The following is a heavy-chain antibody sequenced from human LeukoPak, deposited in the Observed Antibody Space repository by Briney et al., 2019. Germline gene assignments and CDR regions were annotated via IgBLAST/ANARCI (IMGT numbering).Heavy chain of an antibody. D-gene: IGHD5-12*01. CDR3: ARVRSGYARDLDY. Sequence: SETLSLTCAVYGGSFSGYYWSWIRQPPGKGLEWIGEINHSGSTNYNPSLKSRVTISVDTSKNQFSLKLSSVTAADTAVYYCARVRSGYARDLDYWGQGTLVTVSS. CDR2: INHSGST. V-gene: IGHV4-34*01. J-gene: IGHJ4*02. CDR1: GGSFSGYY.